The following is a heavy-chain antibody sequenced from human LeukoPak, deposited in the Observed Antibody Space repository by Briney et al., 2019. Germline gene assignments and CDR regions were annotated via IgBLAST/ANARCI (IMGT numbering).Heavy chain of an antibody. CDR1: GFTFSSYD. V-gene: IGHV3-30*03. J-gene: IGHJ4*02. CDR3: ALKGRTVVDASIDY. CDR2: ISYDGSNK. D-gene: IGHD3-22*01. Sequence: PGGSLRLSCAASGFTFSSYDMDWVRQAPGKGLEWVAVISYDGSNKYYADSVKGRFTIPRDNSKNTLYLQMNSLRAEDTAVYYCALKGRTVVDASIDYWGQGTLVTVSS.